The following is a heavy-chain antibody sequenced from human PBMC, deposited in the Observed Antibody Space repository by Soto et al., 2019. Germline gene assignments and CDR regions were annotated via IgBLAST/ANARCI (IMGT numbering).Heavy chain of an antibody. CDR3: AAVGHYDYVWGSYRLPYYYYGMDV. V-gene: IGHV1-2*04. Sequence: GASVKVSCKASGYTFTGYYMHWVRQAPGQGLEWMGWINPNSGGTNYAQKFQGWVTITRDMSTSTAYMELSSLRSEDTAVYYCAAVGHYDYVWGSYRLPYYYYGMDVWGQGTTVTVSS. J-gene: IGHJ6*02. CDR2: INPNSGGT. D-gene: IGHD3-16*02. CDR1: GYTFTGYY.